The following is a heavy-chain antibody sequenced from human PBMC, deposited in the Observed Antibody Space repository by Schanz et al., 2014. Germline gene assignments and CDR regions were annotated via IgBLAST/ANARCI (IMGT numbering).Heavy chain of an antibody. J-gene: IGHJ4*02. CDR1: GFTFSSHW. D-gene: IGHD6-13*01. CDR2: INSVGSNT. Sequence: VHLLESGGGLVEPGGSLRLSCAASGFTFSSHWMHWVRQDPGKGLVWVARINSVGSNTDYADSVTGRFTISRDNAKNTRYLQMNTLRAEDTAVYYCARGLIAAAGGAFDYWGQGTLVAVSA. V-gene: IGHV3-74*02. CDR3: ARGLIAAAGGAFDY.